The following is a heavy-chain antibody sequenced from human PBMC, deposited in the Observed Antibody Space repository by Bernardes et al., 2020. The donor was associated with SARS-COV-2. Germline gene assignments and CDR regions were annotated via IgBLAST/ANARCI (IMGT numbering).Heavy chain of an antibody. V-gene: IGHV3-53*01. J-gene: IGHJ2*01. CDR1: GFTISSNY. Sequence: VEPLFLSCAASGFTISSNYMSWVRQAPGTGLAWVSLIYSGGGTYYADSVTGRFTISRDYSKNTLYLQLNSLRPEDTAVYYCAREFLHGGYFDLWGRGTLVTVSS. CDR2: IYSGGGT. CDR3: AREFLHGGYFDL. D-gene: IGHD3-16*01.